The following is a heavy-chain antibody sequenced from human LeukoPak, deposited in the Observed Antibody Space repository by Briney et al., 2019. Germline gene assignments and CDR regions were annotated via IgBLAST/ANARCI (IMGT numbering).Heavy chain of an antibody. Sequence: SSETLSLTCNVSGGSISNNYWTWIRQPPGKGLEWIGYVYSTGSTNYNPSLKSRVTMSVDTSKNQVSLKLSSVTAADTAVYFCARLIGYCSGGICYHGLYYFDSWGQGTLVTVSS. D-gene: IGHD2-15*01. CDR2: VYSTGST. V-gene: IGHV4-59*12. J-gene: IGHJ4*02. CDR3: ARLIGYCSGGICYHGLYYFDS. CDR1: GGSISNNY.